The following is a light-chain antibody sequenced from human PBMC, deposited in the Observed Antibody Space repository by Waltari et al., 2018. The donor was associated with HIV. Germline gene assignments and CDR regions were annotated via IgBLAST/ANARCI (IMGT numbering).Light chain of an antibody. CDR1: QEIGTY. V-gene: IGKV1-8*01. CDR2: SAS. J-gene: IGKJ2*01. CDR3: QQYYSYPQA. Sequence: AIRMTQSPSSLSASTGGRVTISCRASQEIGTYLAWYQHKPGKVPELLMYSASTLQSGLPSRFNGSGSGTDFTLTIDCLQSEDFATYYCQQYYSYPQAFGQGTKLEIK.